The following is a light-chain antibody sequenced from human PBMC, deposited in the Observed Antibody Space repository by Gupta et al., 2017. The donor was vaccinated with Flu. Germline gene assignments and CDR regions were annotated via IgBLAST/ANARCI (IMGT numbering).Light chain of an antibody. CDR3: QQYNSTPHS. CDR2: ETS. V-gene: IGKV1-5*03. J-gene: IGKJ2*03. CDR1: QSVSNW. Sequence: QMPQSPSTLSASVGDRVTITCRASQSVSNWLAWYQQKPGKAPQLLIYETSTLERGVPSRFSGSRSGTEFTLTISSLQPDDFATYFCQQYNSTPHSFGQGTKVE.